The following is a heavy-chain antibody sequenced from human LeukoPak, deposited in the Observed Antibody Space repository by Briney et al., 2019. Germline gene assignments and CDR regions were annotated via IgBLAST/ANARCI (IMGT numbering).Heavy chain of an antibody. V-gene: IGHV3-21*01. CDR2: ISSSSSYI. D-gene: IGHD5-18*01. J-gene: IGHJ3*02. Sequence: PGGSLRLSCAASGFTFSSYSMNWVRQAPGKGLEWVSSISSSSSYIYYADSVKGRFTISRDNAKNSLYLQMNSLRAEDTAVYYCASSVDTAMASGAFDIWGQGTMVTVSS. CDR3: ASSVDTAMASGAFDI. CDR1: GFTFSSYS.